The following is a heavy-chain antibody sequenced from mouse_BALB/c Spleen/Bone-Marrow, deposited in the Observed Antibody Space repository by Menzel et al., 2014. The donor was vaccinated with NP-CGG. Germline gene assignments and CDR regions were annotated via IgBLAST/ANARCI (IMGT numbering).Heavy chain of an antibody. CDR2: ISTYSGNT. CDR3: ARSGYGYDWFAY. J-gene: IGHJ3*01. CDR1: GYTFXDYA. V-gene: IGHV1-67*01. Sequence: VQVVESGPELVRPGVSVRISCKGSGYTFXDYAMHWVKQSHAKSLEWIGVISTYSGNTNYNQKFKGKATMTIDKSSSTAYMELARLTSEDSAIYYCARSGYGYDWFAYWGQGTLVTVSA. D-gene: IGHD2-2*01.